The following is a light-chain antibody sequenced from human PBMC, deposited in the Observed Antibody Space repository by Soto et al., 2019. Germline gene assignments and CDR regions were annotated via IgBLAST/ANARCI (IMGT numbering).Light chain of an antibody. CDR1: QSVYSY. J-gene: IGKJ5*01. V-gene: IGKV3-11*01. CDR3: QQRRNWPIT. CDR2: DTS. Sequence: EIVLTQSPATLSLSLGERATLSCRASQSVYSYLAWYQQKPGQAPRLLIYDTSNRATAIPARFSGSGSGTDFTLTISSLEPEDSAVYYCQQRRNWPITFGQGTRLEI.